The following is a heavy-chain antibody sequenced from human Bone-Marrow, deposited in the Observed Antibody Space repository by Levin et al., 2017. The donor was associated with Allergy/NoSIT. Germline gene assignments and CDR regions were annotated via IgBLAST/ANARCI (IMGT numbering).Heavy chain of an antibody. CDR1: GFSFENFA. J-gene: IGHJ5*02. D-gene: IGHD4-23*01. CDR2: IDYSGARI. Sequence: PGGSLRLSCVTSGFSFENFAMHWVRQAPGRGLEWVSGIDYSGARINYGESVKGRFTISRDNAKSSLYLQMNSLRPDDTALYYCTKLSHDYGGHFEPWGRGSPVTVSS. CDR3: TKLSHDYGGHFEP. V-gene: IGHV3-9*01.